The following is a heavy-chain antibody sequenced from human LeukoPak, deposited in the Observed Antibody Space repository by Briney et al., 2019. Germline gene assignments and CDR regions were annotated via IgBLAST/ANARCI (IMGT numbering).Heavy chain of an antibody. CDR2: IYYSGST. J-gene: IGHJ4*02. V-gene: IGHV4-39*01. Sequence: PSETLSLTCTVSGGSISSSSYYWGWIRQPPWKGLEWIGSIYYSGSTYYNPSLKSRVTISVDTSKNQFSLKLSSVTAADTAVYYCARIAYYYDSSGLYYFDYWGQGTLVTVSS. D-gene: IGHD3-22*01. CDR3: ARIAYYYDSSGLYYFDY. CDR1: GGSISSSSYY.